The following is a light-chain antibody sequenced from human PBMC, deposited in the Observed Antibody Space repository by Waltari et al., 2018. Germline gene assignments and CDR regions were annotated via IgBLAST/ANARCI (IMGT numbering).Light chain of an antibody. J-gene: IGKJ3*01. CDR3: QQLNNWPFT. V-gene: IGKV3-15*01. CDR2: GAS. CDR1: QSVSSK. Sequence: EIVMTQSPATLSVSPGERATLSCRASQSVSSKLAWFQQKTGQAPSLLIYGASTRATGIAARFSGSGSGTDFTLIISSLQSEDFADDYCQQLNNWPFTFGPGTKVDIK.